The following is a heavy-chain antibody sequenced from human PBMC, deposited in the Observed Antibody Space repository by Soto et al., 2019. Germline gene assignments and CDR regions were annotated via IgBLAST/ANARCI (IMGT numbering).Heavy chain of an antibody. CDR3: ANIGLCSVDE. CDR1: GFSFYSYA. V-gene: IGHV3-23*01. CDR2: ISGSAGST. Sequence: PGGSLSLSCAASGFSFYSYAMSWVRQAPGKGLEWVSVISGSAGSTYYADSVKGRFTISRDNSKNTLYLQMNSLRAEDTALYYCANIGLCSVDEWGKVTLVTVAS. J-gene: IGHJ4*02. D-gene: IGHD6-25*01.